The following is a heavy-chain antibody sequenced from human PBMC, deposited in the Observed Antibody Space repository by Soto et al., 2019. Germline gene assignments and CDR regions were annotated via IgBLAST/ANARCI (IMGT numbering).Heavy chain of an antibody. CDR2: ISYDGSNK. D-gene: IGHD3-9*01. Sequence: QVQLVESGGGVVQPGRSLRLSCAASGFTFSSYGMHWVRQAPGKGLEWVAVISYDGSNKYYADSVKGRFTISRDNSKNTLYLQRNSLRAEDTAVYYCAKEGSDYDILTGSGYYGRDVWGQGTTVTVSS. CDR1: GFTFSSYG. J-gene: IGHJ6*02. CDR3: AKEGSDYDILTGSGYYGRDV. V-gene: IGHV3-30*18.